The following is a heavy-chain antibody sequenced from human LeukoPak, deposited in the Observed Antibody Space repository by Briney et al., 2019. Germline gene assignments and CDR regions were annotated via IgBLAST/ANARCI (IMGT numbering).Heavy chain of an antibody. J-gene: IGHJ4*02. CDR1: GGSISSGGYY. CDR3: ARFSYDFWSGYHFDY. D-gene: IGHD3-3*01. CDR2: IYYSGST. V-gene: IGHV4-31*03. Sequence: SETLSLTCTVSGGSISSGGYYWSWIRQHPGKGLERIGYIYYSGSTYYNPSLKSRVTISVDTSKNQFSLKLSSVTAADTAVYYCARFSYDFWSGYHFDYWGQGTLVTVSS.